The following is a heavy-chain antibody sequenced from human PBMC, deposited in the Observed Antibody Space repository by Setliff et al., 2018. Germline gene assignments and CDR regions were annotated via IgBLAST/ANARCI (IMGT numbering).Heavy chain of an antibody. Sequence: GGSLRLSCVASGFTFSNYAMAWVRQAPGKGLEWVSAISGSGDSTYYADFVKGRFTISRDNSKNTLYLQMNSLRAEDTAVYYCAKHGAYNDFLTGYNFYYDMDVWGQGTTVTVSS. CDR1: GFTFSNYA. CDR3: AKHGAYNDFLTGYNFYYDMDV. J-gene: IGHJ6*02. V-gene: IGHV3-23*01. D-gene: IGHD3-9*01. CDR2: ISGSGDST.